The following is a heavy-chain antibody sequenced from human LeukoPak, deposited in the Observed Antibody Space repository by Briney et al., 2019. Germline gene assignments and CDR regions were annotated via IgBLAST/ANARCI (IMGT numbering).Heavy chain of an antibody. CDR3: ARGHVYYDILTGYRPYAFDI. CDR1: GFTFSSYW. V-gene: IGHV3-7*01. D-gene: IGHD3-9*01. J-gene: IGHJ3*02. CDR2: IKQDGSEK. Sequence: GGSLRLSCAASGFTFSSYWMSWVRQAPGKGLEWVANIKQDGSEKYYVDSVKGRFTISRDNAKNSLYLQMNSLRAEDTAVYYCARGHVYYDILTGYRPYAFDIWGQGTMVTVSS.